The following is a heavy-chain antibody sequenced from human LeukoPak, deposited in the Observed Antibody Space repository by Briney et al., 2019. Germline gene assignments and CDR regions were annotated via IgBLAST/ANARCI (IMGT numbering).Heavy chain of an antibody. J-gene: IGHJ5*02. Sequence: PSQTLSLTCTVSGGSIGSGDYYWSWIRQPPGKGLEWIGYIYYSGSTYYNPLLKSRVTISVDTSKNQFSLKLSSVTAADTAVYYCARGEEEYCSGGSCYSNWFDPWGQGTLVTVSS. D-gene: IGHD2-15*01. V-gene: IGHV4-30-4*08. CDR1: GGSIGSGDYY. CDR3: ARGEEEYCSGGSCYSNWFDP. CDR2: IYYSGST.